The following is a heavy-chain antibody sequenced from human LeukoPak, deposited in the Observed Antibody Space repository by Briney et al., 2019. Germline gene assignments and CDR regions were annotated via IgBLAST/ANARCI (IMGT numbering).Heavy chain of an antibody. CDR3: AKDPTYCSGGSCYPTSFDY. D-gene: IGHD2-15*01. Sequence: PGGSLRLSCAASGFTFSSYAMSWVRQAPGKGLEWVAVIWYDGGNKYYADSVKGRFTISRDNSKNTLYLQMNSLRAEDTAVYYCAKDPTYCSGGSCYPTSFDYWGQGTLVTVSS. CDR1: GFTFSSYA. V-gene: IGHV3-33*06. CDR2: IWYDGGNK. J-gene: IGHJ4*02.